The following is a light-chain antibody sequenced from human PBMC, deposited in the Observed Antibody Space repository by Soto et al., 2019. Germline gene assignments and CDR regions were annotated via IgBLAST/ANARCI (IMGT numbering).Light chain of an antibody. Sequence: QSVLTQPPSVSGAPGQTVPISFTGSSSNIGAGYDVHWYQQLPGTAPKLLIYGNSNRPSGVPDRFSGSKSGTSASLAITGLQAEDEADYDCQSYDSSLSGSYVFGTGTKLTVL. V-gene: IGLV1-40*01. CDR1: SSNIGAGYD. CDR2: GNS. J-gene: IGLJ1*01. CDR3: QSYDSSLSGSYV.